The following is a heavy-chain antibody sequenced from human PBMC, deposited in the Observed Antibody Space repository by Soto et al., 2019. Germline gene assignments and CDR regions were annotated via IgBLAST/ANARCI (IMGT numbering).Heavy chain of an antibody. CDR3: ARHTYYYDSSDYYYYYGMDV. CDR1: GYSFTSYW. CDR2: IYPGDSDT. D-gene: IGHD3-22*01. Sequence: PGESLKISCKGSGYSFTSYWIGWVRQMPGKGLEWMGIIYPGDSDTRYSPSFQGQVTISADKSISTAYLQWSSLKASDTAMYYCARHTYYYDSSDYYYYYGMDVWGQGTTVTVSS. V-gene: IGHV5-51*01. J-gene: IGHJ6*02.